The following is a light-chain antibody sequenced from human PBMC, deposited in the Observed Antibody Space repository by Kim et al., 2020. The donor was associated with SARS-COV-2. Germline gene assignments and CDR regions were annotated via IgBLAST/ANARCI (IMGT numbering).Light chain of an antibody. V-gene: IGLV1-40*01. J-gene: IGLJ3*02. CDR1: RSNIGAGYD. CDR3: QSYDSSLSGSV. CDR2: GNS. Sequence: WVTISGTGSRSNIGAGYDVHWYQQLPGTAPKLLIYGNSNRPSGVPDRFSGSKSGTSASLAITGLQAEDEADYYCQSYDSSLSGSVFGGGTKLTVL.